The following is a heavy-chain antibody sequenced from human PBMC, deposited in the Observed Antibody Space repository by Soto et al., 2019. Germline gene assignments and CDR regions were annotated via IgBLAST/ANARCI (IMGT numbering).Heavy chain of an antibody. CDR3: ARRWGNGFDY. Sequence: SEILSLTSTFSAGSISSYYLGWIRQPPGKGLEWIGYIYYSGSTNYNPSLKSRVTISVDTSKNQFSLKLTSVTAADTAVYYCARRWGNGFDYWGQGTLVTVS. D-gene: IGHD3-16*01. CDR1: AGSISSYY. J-gene: IGHJ4*02. V-gene: IGHV4-59*08. CDR2: IYYSGST.